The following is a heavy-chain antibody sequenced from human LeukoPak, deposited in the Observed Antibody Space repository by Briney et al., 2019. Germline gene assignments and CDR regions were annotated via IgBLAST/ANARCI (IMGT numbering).Heavy chain of an antibody. CDR1: GYXFTSDW. CDR2: IYPGDSDT. CDR3: ARGRHGCTDLDY. V-gene: IGHV5-51*01. J-gene: IGHJ4*02. Sequence: GESVKIACHGYGYXFTSDWIFWVRQMPGKGLEWMGIIYPGDSDTRYSPSFQGQVTISADKSISTAYLQWSSLKASDTAMYYCARGRHGCTDLDYWGQGTLVTVSS. D-gene: IGHD5-24*01.